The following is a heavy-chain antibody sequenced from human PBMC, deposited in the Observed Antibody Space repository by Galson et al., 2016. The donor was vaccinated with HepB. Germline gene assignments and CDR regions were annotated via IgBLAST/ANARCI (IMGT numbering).Heavy chain of an antibody. J-gene: IGHJ4*02. Sequence: SLRLSCAAAEFAFSSYAMSWVRQAPVKGLEWVSTISGGGDITYYADSVKGRFTISRDNSKSTLYLQMNTLRADDTAVYYCAKGLQVDKAMVGAYWGQGTLVTVSS. D-gene: IGHD5-18*01. CDR3: AKGLQVDKAMVGAY. CDR2: ISGGGDIT. CDR1: EFAFSSYA. V-gene: IGHV3-23*01.